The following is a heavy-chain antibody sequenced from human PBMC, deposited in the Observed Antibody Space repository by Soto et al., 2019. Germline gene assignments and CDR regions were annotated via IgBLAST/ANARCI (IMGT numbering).Heavy chain of an antibody. D-gene: IGHD3-3*01. CDR3: FKVLWRDCRIFYYGLDV. Sequence: GGSLRLSCAASGFSFSSYGMYWVRQAPGKGLEWVAIISYDEDTKYYAESVKGRFTISRDNSKNTLSLQMNTLRAEDTAVYYCFKVLWRDCRIFYYGLDVWGKGTTVTVSS. CDR2: ISYDEDTK. V-gene: IGHV3-30*03. J-gene: IGHJ6*04. CDR1: GFSFSSYG.